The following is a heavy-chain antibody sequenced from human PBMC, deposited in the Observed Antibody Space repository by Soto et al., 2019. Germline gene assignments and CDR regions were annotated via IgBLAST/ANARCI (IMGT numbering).Heavy chain of an antibody. Sequence: SETRSLTCTFSVFCIIRSIDEWGWIRQPPGKGLEWIGSIYYSGSTYYNPSLKSRVTIYVDTSKNQFSLKLSSVTDADKAVYYCARNEGESDSSFEYWGQGTLVTVSS. V-gene: IGHV4-39*01. CDR2: IYYSGST. D-gene: IGHD1-1*01. CDR1: VFCIIRSIDE. CDR3: ARNEGESDSSFEY. J-gene: IGHJ4*02.